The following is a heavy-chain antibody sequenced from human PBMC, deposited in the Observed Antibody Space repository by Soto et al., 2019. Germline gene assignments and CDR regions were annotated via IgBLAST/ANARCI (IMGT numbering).Heavy chain of an antibody. V-gene: IGHV1-46*03. J-gene: IGHJ4*02. D-gene: IGHD3-10*01. CDR1: GYTFTSYY. Sequence: ASVKVSCKASGYTFTSYYMHWVRQAPGQGLEWMGIINPSGGSTSYAQKFQGRVTMTRDTSTSTVYMELSSLRSEDTAVYYCAKSITMVRGVIPYYFYYWGQGTLVTVSS. CDR2: INPSGGST. CDR3: AKSITMVRGVIPYYFYY.